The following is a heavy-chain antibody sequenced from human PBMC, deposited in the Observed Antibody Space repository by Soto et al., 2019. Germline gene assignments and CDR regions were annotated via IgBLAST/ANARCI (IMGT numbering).Heavy chain of an antibody. V-gene: IGHV1-69*13. J-gene: IGHJ5*02. D-gene: IGHD6-13*01. CDR3: ARDPLKHQLRRGVWFDP. CDR1: GGTFSSYA. CDR2: IIPIFGTA. Sequence: ASVKVSCKASGGTFSSYAISWVRQAPGQGLEWMGGIIPIFGTANYAQKFQGRVTITADESTSTAYMELSSLRSEDTAVYYCARDPLKHQLRRGVWFDPWGQGTLVPVS.